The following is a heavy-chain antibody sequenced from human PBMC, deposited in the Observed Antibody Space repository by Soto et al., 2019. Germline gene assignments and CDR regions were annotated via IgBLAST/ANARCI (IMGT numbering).Heavy chain of an antibody. CDR3: AREDSNLDAFDV. CDR1: EFTLSTYW. CDR2: INEDGTRT. D-gene: IGHD4-4*01. J-gene: IGHJ3*01. V-gene: IGHV3-74*01. Sequence: EVQLVESGGELVQPGGSLRLSCVGAEFTLSTYWMHWVRQAPGRGLVWVSRINEDGTRTVYADSVKGRFTISRDDATNTLCLQLNSLRAEDTAVYYCAREDSNLDAFDVWGQGTMVTVSS.